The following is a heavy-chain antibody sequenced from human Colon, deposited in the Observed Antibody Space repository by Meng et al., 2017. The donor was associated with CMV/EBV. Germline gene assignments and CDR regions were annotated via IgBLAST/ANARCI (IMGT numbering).Heavy chain of an antibody. CDR1: GFTFTTYW. V-gene: IGHV5-51*01. J-gene: IGHJ6*02. Sequence: GGSLRLSCRGSGFTFTTYWIAWVRQMPGKGLEWMGIIYPNDNDTRYSLSFQGQVTISADKSIGTAYLQWSSLKASDTAIYYCARRYGAGSYGMDVWGLGTTVTVSS. D-gene: IGHD3-10*01. CDR2: IYPNDNDT. CDR3: ARRYGAGSYGMDV.